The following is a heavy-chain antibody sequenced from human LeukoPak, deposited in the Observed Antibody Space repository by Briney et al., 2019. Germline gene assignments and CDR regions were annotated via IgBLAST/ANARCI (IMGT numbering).Heavy chain of an antibody. D-gene: IGHD3-22*01. CDR3: ARRAVGYYDSSGYYYFDY. Sequence: SETLSLTCAVYGGSFSGYYWSWIRQPPGKGLEWIGEINHSGSTNYNPSLKSRVTISVDTSKNQFSLKLSSVTAADTAVYYCARRAVGYYDSSGYYYFDYWGQGTLVTVSS. CDR2: INHSGST. J-gene: IGHJ4*02. V-gene: IGHV4-34*01. CDR1: GGSFSGYY.